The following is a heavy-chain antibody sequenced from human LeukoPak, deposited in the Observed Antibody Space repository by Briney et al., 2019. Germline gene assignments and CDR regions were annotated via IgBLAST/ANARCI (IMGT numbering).Heavy chain of an antibody. D-gene: IGHD3-3*01. CDR2: IKQDGSEK. CDR1: GFTFSSHW. CDR3: ARVDLEWLLVS. Sequence: GGSLRLSCAASGFTFSSHWMTWVRQAPGKGLEWVVNIKQDGSEKYYVDSVKGRFTISRDNARNSLYLQMNSLRAEDTAVYYCARVDLEWLLVSWGQGTLVTVSS. V-gene: IGHV3-7*01. J-gene: IGHJ5*02.